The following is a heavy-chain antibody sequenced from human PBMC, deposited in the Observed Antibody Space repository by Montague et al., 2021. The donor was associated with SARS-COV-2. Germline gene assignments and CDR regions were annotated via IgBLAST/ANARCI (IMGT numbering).Heavy chain of an antibody. CDR1: GDSIISARYY. J-gene: IGHJ5*02. Sequence: SETLSLTCTVTGDSIISARYYWSWIRQPPGKGLEWIGSINHSGNTNYNPSLKSRLTISVETSKKQFSLKLTSVTTADTAVYYCARDTDYYFCCCYWMYKWFDPWGLGTLVTVSS. D-gene: IGHD3-3*01. V-gene: IGHV4-39*07. CDR2: INHSGNT. CDR3: ARDTDYYFCCCYWMYKWFDP.